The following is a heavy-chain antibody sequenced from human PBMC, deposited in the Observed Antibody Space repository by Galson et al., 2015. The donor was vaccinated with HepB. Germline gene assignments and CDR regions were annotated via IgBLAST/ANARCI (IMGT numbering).Heavy chain of an antibody. CDR2: IWYDGSSK. Sequence: SLRLSCAASGFSFSSYGMHWVRQVPGKGLAWVAVIWYDGSSKYYADSVKGRFTISRDNSKNTLYLQMNSLRAEDTAMYYCARDLGRSHGSGMAVWSQGTTGTVSS. CDR1: GFSFSSYG. V-gene: IGHV3-33*08. CDR3: ARDLGRSHGSGMAV. J-gene: IGHJ6*01. D-gene: IGHD5-24*01.